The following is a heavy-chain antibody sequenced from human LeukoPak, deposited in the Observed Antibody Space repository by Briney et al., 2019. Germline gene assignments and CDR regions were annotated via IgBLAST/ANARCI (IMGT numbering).Heavy chain of an antibody. V-gene: IGHV4-30-4*01. CDR2: IYYSGST. CDR1: GGSISSGDYY. D-gene: IGHD2-15*01. J-gene: IGHJ4*02. CDR3: ARGMFCSGGSCPGDY. Sequence: SETLSLTCTVSGGSISSGDYYWSWIRQPPGKGLEWIGYIYYSGSTYYNPSLKSRDTISVDTSKNQFSLKLSSVTAADTAVYYCARGMFCSGGSCPGDYWGQGTLVTVSS.